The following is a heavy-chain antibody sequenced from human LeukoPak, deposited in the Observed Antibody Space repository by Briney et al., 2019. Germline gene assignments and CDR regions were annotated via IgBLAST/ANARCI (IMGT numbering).Heavy chain of an antibody. CDR1: GLTLTNYW. Sequence: GGSLRLSCGASGLTLTNYWMHWVRQVPGKGLVWVSRISGDGSTTSYADSVKGRFTISRDNAKNTVYLQMNSLRAEDTAVYYCARGQGDSSGYCLDYWGQGTLVTVSS. CDR2: ISGDGSTT. V-gene: IGHV3-74*01. D-gene: IGHD3-22*01. CDR3: ARGQGDSSGYCLDY. J-gene: IGHJ4*02.